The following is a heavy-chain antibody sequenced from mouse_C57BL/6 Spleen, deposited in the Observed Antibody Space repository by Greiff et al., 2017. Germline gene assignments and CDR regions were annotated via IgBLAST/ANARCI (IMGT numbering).Heavy chain of an antibody. J-gene: IGHJ1*03. CDR2: IYPRSGNT. CDR3: GDLYFDV. CDR1: GYTFTSYG. V-gene: IGHV1-81*01. Sequence: QVQLQQSGAELARPGASVKLSCKASGYTFTSYGISWVKQRTGQGLEWIGEIYPRSGNTSYNEKFKGKATLTADKSASTAYMELRSLTSEDSAVYFCGDLYFDVWGTGTTVTVSS.